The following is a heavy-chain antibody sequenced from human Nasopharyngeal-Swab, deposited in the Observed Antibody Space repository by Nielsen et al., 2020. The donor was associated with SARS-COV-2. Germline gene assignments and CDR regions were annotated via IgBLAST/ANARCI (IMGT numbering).Heavy chain of an antibody. J-gene: IGHJ5*02. CDR1: GFTFSSYA. CDR3: ARDMGANFDP. D-gene: IGHD1-26*01. Sequence: GESLKISCAASGFTFSSYAMHWVRQAPGKGLEWVAVISYDGSNKYYADSVKGRFTISRDNSKNTLYLQMNSLRAEDTAVYYCARDMGANFDPWGQGTLVTVSS. CDR2: ISYDGSNK. V-gene: IGHV3-30*04.